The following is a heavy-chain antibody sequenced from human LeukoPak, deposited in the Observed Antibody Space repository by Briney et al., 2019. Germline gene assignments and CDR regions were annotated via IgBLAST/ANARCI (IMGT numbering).Heavy chain of an antibody. J-gene: IGHJ4*02. CDR3: ARSGYSSTWAFDY. D-gene: IGHD6-13*01. V-gene: IGHV5-51*01. CDR1: GYSFTSYW. Sequence: GESLKISCKGSGYSFTSYWIGWVRQMPGKGLEWMGIIYPGDSDTKYSPSFQGQVTISVDKSIRTAYLQWSSLKATDTAMYYCARSGYSSTWAFDYWGQGTLVTVSS. CDR2: IYPGDSDT.